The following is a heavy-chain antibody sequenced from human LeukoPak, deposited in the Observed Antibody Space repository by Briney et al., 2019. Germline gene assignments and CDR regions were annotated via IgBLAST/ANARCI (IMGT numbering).Heavy chain of an antibody. V-gene: IGHV3-23*01. CDR1: GFTLTTYA. Sequence: GGSLRLSCAVSGFTLTTYAMSWVRQAPGKGLEWVSAISGSGEATWYADSVKGRFSISRDTSKNTLFLQMNSLRADDTALYYCAKDRAYPNDVFDIWAKGQWSPSL. J-gene: IGHJ3*02. CDR2: ISGSGEAT. D-gene: IGHD2-21*01. CDR3: AKDRAYPNDVFDI.